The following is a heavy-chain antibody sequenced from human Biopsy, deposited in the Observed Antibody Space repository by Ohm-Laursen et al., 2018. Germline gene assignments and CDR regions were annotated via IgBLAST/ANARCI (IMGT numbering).Heavy chain of an antibody. J-gene: IGHJ4*02. CDR1: GFIFSTYT. CDR3: ARVGVTAAGDQ. CDR2: ISSRSSDI. Sequence: SLRLSCSASGFIFSTYTMNWVRQAPGEGLEWVSSISSRSSDIYYADSVKGRFTISRDNAKNSLFLHMNSLRAEDTAVYYCARVGVTAAGDQWGQGTLVTVSS. D-gene: IGHD6-13*01. V-gene: IGHV3-21*01.